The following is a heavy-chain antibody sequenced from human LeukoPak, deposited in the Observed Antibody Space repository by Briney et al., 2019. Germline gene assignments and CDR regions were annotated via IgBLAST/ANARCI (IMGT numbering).Heavy chain of an antibody. CDR1: GGSISSSSHY. CDR3: ARQGGSSGWFGDYYYYYYMDV. J-gene: IGHJ6*03. CDR2: IYYSGST. V-gene: IGHV4-39*01. D-gene: IGHD6-19*01. Sequence: PETLSLTCTVSGGSISSSSHYSGWIRHPPGKGLEWLGCIYYSGSTYYNPSLKSRFTISVDTSKNQSSLKLSSVTAADTAVYYCARQGGSSGWFGDYYYYYYMDVWGKGTTVTISS.